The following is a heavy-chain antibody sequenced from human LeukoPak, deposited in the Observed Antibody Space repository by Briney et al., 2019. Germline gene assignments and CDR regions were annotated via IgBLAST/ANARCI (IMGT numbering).Heavy chain of an antibody. Sequence: SETLSLTCAVYGGSFSGYYWSWIRQPPGKGLEWIGEINHSGSNNYNPSLKSRVTISVDTSNNQFSLKLSSVTAADTAVYYCARGTTVDYWGQGTLVTVSS. J-gene: IGHJ4*02. CDR3: ARGTTVDY. CDR2: INHSGSN. D-gene: IGHD1-7*01. V-gene: IGHV4-34*01. CDR1: GGSFSGYY.